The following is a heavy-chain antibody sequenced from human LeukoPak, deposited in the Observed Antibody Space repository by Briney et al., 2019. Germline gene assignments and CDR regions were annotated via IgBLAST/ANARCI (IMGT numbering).Heavy chain of an antibody. J-gene: IGHJ5*02. D-gene: IGHD3-22*01. CDR1: GYTFTSYG. CDR3: ARVSVAWDSSGYYWNNWFDP. V-gene: IGHV1-18*01. CDR2: ISAYNGNT. Sequence: ASVKVSCKASGYTFTSYGISWVRQAPGQGLEWMGWISAYNGNTNYAQKLQGRVTMTTDTSTSTAYMELRSLRSDDTAVYYCARVSVAWDSSGYYWNNWFDPWGQGTLVTVSS.